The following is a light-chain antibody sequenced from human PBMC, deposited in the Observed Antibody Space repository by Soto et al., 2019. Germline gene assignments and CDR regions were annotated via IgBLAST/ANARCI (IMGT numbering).Light chain of an antibody. Sequence: DVAMTQSPLSLSVTLGQPASISCTSSLSLVNSDGNSYLNWFHQRPGQSPRRLPYKASNRYSGVPDIFSGSGAGAVFALISSRVEAEDVGIYYCMQGRYWPSFGQGTRLEIK. CDR2: KAS. CDR1: LSLVNSDGNSY. V-gene: IGKV2-30*01. J-gene: IGKJ2*03. CDR3: MQGRYWPS.